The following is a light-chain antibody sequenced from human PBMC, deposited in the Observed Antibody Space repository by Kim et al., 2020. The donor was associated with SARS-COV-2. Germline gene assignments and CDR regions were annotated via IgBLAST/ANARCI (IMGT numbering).Light chain of an antibody. CDR3: QQYYSTPLT. CDR2: WAS. V-gene: IGKV4-1*01. J-gene: IGKJ4*01. Sequence: ATINCKSSQSVLHSSNNKNYLAWYKQKPGQPPKLLIYWASTRESGVPDRFRGSGSGTDFTLTISSLQAEDVAVYYCQQYYSTPLTFGGGTKVDIK. CDR1: QSVLHSSNNKNY.